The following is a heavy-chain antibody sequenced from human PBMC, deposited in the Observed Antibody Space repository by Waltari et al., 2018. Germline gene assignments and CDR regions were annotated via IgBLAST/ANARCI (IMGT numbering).Heavy chain of an antibody. CDR2: IYYTGST. Sequence: QVQLQESGPGLVKPSQTLSLTCTVSGGSISSGDFYWTWIRQPPGKGLEWIGYIYYTGSTYSNPSLRSRITISMDTSKNQFSLKRSSVTAADAAVYYCARGVGDYRLPKFDDWGQGTLVTVSS. CDR3: ARGVGDYRLPKFDD. J-gene: IGHJ4*02. V-gene: IGHV4-30-4*01. D-gene: IGHD2-21*01. CDR1: GGSISSGDFY.